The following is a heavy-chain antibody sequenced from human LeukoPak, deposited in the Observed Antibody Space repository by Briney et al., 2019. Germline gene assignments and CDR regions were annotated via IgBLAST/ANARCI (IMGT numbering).Heavy chain of an antibody. J-gene: IGHJ1*01. Sequence: GGSLRLSCAASGFTFNNYGMSWVRQAPGKGLEWVSGINWDGGSTGYADSVKGRFTISRDNAKNSLYLQMNSLRAEDTALYYCARDSSSWYVSEHWGQGTLVTVSS. V-gene: IGHV3-20*04. D-gene: IGHD6-13*01. CDR2: INWDGGST. CDR1: GFTFNNYG. CDR3: ARDSSSWYVSEH.